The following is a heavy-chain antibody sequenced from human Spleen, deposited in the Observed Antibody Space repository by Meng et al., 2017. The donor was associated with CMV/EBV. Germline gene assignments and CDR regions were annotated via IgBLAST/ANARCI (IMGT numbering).Heavy chain of an antibody. J-gene: IGHJ5*02. V-gene: IGHV1-69*05. CDR1: GGTFSSYA. CDR3: ARVQDYDFWSGYPDP. Sequence: SVKVSCKASGGTFSSYAISWVRQAPGQGLEWMGGIIPIFGTANYAQKFQGRVTITTDESTSTAYMELRSLRSDDTAVYYCARVQDYDFWSGYPDPWGQGTLVTVSS. D-gene: IGHD3-3*01. CDR2: IIPIFGTA.